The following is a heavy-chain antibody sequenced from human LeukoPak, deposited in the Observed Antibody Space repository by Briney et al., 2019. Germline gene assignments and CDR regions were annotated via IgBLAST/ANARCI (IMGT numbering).Heavy chain of an antibody. CDR3: ARDTEYSSSSGHYYYYMDV. Sequence: ASVKVSCKASGYTFTSYDINWVRQATGQGLEWMGWMNPNSGNTGYAQKFQGRVTMTRDTSISTAYMELSRLRSDDTAVYYCARDTEYSSSSGHYYYYMDVWGKGTTVTVSS. CDR2: MNPNSGNT. CDR1: GYTFTSYD. J-gene: IGHJ6*03. V-gene: IGHV1-8*02. D-gene: IGHD6-6*01.